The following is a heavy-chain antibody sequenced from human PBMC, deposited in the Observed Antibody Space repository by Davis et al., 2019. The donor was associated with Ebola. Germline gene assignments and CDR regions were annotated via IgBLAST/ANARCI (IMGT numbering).Heavy chain of an antibody. CDR3: ARYPAIAAAGTGYYYGMDV. Sequence: SETLSLTCTVSGGSISTSSYYWGWIRQPPGKGLEWIGTIYYSGSTYYNPSLKSRITISVYMSKNQFSLRLSSVTAADTAVYYCARYPAIAAAGTGYYYGMDVWGKGTTVTVSS. CDR2: IYYSGST. D-gene: IGHD6-13*01. CDR1: GGSISTSSYY. V-gene: IGHV4-39*01. J-gene: IGHJ6*04.